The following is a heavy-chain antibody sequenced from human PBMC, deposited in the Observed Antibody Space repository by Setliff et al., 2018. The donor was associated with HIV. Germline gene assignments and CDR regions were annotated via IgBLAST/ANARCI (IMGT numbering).Heavy chain of an antibody. CDR3: ARRGVGATHRFFNY. CDR2: IHTSGRT. Sequence: SETLSLTCTVSGGSISSGSYYWSWIRQPAGKGLEWIGRIHTSGRTNYNPSLKSRVTISVDTSKNQFSLKLNSVTAADTAIYFCARRGVGATHRFFNYWGQGTLVTVSS. CDR1: GGSISSGSYY. J-gene: IGHJ4*02. D-gene: IGHD1-26*01. V-gene: IGHV4-61*02.